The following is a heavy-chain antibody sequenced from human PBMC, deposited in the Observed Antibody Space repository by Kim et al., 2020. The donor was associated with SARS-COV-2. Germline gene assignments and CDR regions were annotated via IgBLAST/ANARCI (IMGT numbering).Heavy chain of an antibody. V-gene: IGHV4-39*07. D-gene: IGHD5-12*01. Sequence: LKSRVNISVDTSKNQFSLKLSCVTAADTAVYYCARARSPIVATEPGVFDYWGQGTLVTVSS. CDR3: ARARSPIVATEPGVFDY. J-gene: IGHJ4*02.